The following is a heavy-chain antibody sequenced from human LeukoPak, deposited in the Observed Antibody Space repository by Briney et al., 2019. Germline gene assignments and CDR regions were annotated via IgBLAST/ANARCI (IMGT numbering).Heavy chain of an antibody. CDR2: IIPIFGTA. D-gene: IGHD2-2*03. V-gene: IGHV1-69*13. J-gene: IGHJ3*02. CDR3: ARGPPWIYAFDI. CDR1: GGTFSSYA. Sequence: SVKVSCKASGGTFSSYAISWVRQAPGQGLEWMGGIIPIFGTANYAQKFQGRVTITADESTSTAYMELSSLRSEDTAVYYCARGPPWIYAFDIWGQGTMVTVSS.